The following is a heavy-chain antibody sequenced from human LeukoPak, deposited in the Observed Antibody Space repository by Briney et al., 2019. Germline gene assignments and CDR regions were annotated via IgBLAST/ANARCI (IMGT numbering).Heavy chain of an antibody. CDR3: AREPELRYFDWSPTFDY. J-gene: IGHJ4*02. CDR2: ISSRSSYI. CDR1: GFTFRTYP. Sequence: PGGSLRLSCAASGFTFRTYPMSWSRKPPGKGLEWVSSISSRSSYIYYADSVKGRFTISRDNAKNSLYLQMNSLRAEDTAVYYCAREPELRYFDWSPTFDYWGQGTLVTVSS. D-gene: IGHD3-9*01. V-gene: IGHV3-21*01.